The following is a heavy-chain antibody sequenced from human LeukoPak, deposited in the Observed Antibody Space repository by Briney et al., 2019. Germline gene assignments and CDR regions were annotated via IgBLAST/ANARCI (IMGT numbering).Heavy chain of an antibody. CDR3: AREGSDNSGYDLDF. J-gene: IGHJ4*02. Sequence: GGSLRLSCAASGFTFGSYAMNWVRQAPGKGLEWVSAITGSTGTTYYADSVKGRFTVSRDNSKNTLYLQVNSLRADDTAVYYCAREGSDNSGYDLDFWGQGTLVTVSS. CDR1: GFTFGSYA. V-gene: IGHV3-23*01. D-gene: IGHD3-9*01. CDR2: ITGSTGTT.